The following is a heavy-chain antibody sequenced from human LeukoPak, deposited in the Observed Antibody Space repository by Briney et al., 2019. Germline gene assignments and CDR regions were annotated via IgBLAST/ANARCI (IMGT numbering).Heavy chain of an antibody. CDR3: TTDLGTYYHGSQRLIPIDY. Sequence: PGGSLSLSCVDSGFTFTNAWMSWVRQAPGKGLEWIGHIKSKTDGETTNYAEPVRGRFTISRDDSKSAVYLQMNSLKIEDTAVYYCTTDLGTYYHGSQRLIPIDYWGQGTLVTVSS. J-gene: IGHJ4*02. CDR2: IKSKTDGETT. V-gene: IGHV3-15*01. D-gene: IGHD3-10*01. CDR1: GFTFTNAW.